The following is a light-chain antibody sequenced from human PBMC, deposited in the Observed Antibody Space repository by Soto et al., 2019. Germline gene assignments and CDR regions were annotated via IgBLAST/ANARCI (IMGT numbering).Light chain of an antibody. CDR2: EVS. CDR1: SSDIGGYNY. V-gene: IGLV2-14*01. J-gene: IGLJ1*01. CDR3: SSSTTSSTLSV. Sequence: QSALTQPASVSGSPGQSITISCTGTSSDIGGYNYVSWYQQYPGKAPKLMIYEVSNRPSGISNRFSGSKSGNTASLTISGLQAEDESDYYCSSSTTSSTLSVCGTGTKVTVL.